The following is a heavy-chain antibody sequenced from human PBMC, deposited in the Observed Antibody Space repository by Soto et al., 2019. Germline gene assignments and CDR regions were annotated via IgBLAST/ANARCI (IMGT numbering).Heavy chain of an antibody. Sequence: PSETLSLTCTVSGGSISSSSYYWGWIRQPPGKGLEWIGSIFYSGSTYYNPSLESRVTISVYTSKNQFSLKMSSVTAADTAVYYCARNFYVRAAFRVPKYTWFDPWGQGTLVTV. CDR3: ARNFYVRAAFRVPKYTWFDP. CDR2: IFYSGST. J-gene: IGHJ5*02. D-gene: IGHD2-15*01. CDR1: GGSISSSSYY. V-gene: IGHV4-39*01.